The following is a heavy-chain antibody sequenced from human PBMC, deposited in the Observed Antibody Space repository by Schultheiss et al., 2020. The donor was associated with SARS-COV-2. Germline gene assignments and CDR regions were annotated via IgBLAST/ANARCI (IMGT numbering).Heavy chain of an antibody. CDR2: ISESGGST. CDR1: GFTFSSYS. V-gene: IGHV3-21*03. J-gene: IGHJ4*02. CDR3: AYYYDSSGYYPLDY. D-gene: IGHD3-22*01. Sequence: GGSLRLSCAASGFTFSSYSMNWVRQAPGKGLEWVSGISESGGSTNYADSVKGRFTISRDNAKNSLYLQMNSLRAEDTAVYYCAYYYDSSGYYPLDYWGQGTLVTVSS.